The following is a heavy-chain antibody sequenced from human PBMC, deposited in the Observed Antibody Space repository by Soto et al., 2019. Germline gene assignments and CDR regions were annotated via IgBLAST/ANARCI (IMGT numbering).Heavy chain of an antibody. CDR3: AGPYCSGGSCYTYYGIDV. J-gene: IGHJ6*02. D-gene: IGHD2-15*01. V-gene: IGHV1-58*01. CDR1: GFTFSSSA. Sequence: ASVKGSCKASGFTFSSSAVQWVRQARGQRLEWIGWIVVGSGKTNYAQKFQERVTITRDMSTSTAYMELSSLRSEDTAVYYCAGPYCSGGSCYTYYGIDVWGQGTTVPVS. CDR2: IVVGSGKT.